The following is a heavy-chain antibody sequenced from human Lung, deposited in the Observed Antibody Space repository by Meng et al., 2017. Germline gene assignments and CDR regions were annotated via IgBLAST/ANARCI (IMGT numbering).Heavy chain of an antibody. CDR2: ISPYNGYT. D-gene: IGHD2-15*01. CDR1: GYTFTTYG. V-gene: IGHV1-18*01. Sequence: QVTLMQAGAEGKKPGAAVKGAGKDAGYTFTTYGISWVRQAPGQGLEWMGWISPYNGYTSSIQKFQGRVTMTTDTSTSTAYMELMSLGSDDTAVYYCAILSHCTGGTCYPYDYWGQGTLVTVSS. J-gene: IGHJ4*02. CDR3: AILSHCTGGTCYPYDY.